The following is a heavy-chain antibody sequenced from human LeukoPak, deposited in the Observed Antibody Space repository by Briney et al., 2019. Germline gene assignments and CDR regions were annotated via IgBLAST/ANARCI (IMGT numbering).Heavy chain of an antibody. J-gene: IGHJ4*02. V-gene: IGHV4-39*01. Sequence: MTSETLSLTCTVSGGSISNSRDYWAWIRQPPGKGLEWIANIYYSGSTYYSPSLKSRVTISVDTSKNQFSLKLSSVTAADTAVYYCARSYSSSWYGLVRYWGQGTLVTVSS. D-gene: IGHD6-13*01. CDR2: IYYSGST. CDR3: ARSYSSSWYGLVRY. CDR1: GGSISNSRDY.